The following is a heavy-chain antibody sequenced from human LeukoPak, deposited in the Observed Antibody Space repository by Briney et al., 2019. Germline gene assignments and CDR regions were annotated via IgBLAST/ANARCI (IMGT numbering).Heavy chain of an antibody. J-gene: IGHJ6*02. CDR3: ARDSNPGYSSSWYYYGMDV. D-gene: IGHD6-13*01. Sequence: SETLSLTRTVSGGSISSYYWSWIRQPPGKGLEWIGYIYYSGSTNYNPSLKSRVTISVDTSKNQFSLKLSSVTAADTAVYYCARDSNPGYSSSWYYYGMDVWGQGTTVTVSS. CDR2: IYYSGST. V-gene: IGHV4-59*01. CDR1: GGSISSYY.